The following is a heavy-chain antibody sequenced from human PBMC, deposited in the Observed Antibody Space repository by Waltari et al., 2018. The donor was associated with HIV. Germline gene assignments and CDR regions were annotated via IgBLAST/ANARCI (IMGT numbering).Heavy chain of an antibody. J-gene: IGHJ4*02. CDR1: GFTFSSYA. Sequence: EVQLLESGGGLVQPGGSLRLSCAASGFTFSSYAMSWVRQAPGKGLEWVSAISGSGGSTYYADSVKGRFTISRDNSKNTLYLQMNSLRAEDTVVYYCAKRLYSSPGRGAYFDYWGQGTLVTVSS. CDR2: ISGSGGST. CDR3: AKRLYSSPGRGAYFDY. V-gene: IGHV3-23*01. D-gene: IGHD6-13*01.